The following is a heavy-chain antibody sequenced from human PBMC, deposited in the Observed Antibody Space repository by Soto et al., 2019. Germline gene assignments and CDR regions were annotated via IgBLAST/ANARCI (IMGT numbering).Heavy chain of an antibody. J-gene: IGHJ2*01. D-gene: IGHD3-9*01. CDR2: INDRGSI. Sequence: QVQLQQWGAGPLRPLEALSLTCGVSGGSFSGYYWAWIRQSPGKGQEWIGEINDRGSINYNPSLKSRVSISVDTSKNHYSLKLRSVTAADTAVYYCARESHDILTGPPWVWYFDLWGRGTLVTVSS. V-gene: IGHV4-34*01. CDR3: ARESHDILTGPPWVWYFDL. CDR1: GGSFSGYY.